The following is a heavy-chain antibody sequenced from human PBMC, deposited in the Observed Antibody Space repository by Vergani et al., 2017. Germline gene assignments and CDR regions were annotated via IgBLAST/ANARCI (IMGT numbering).Heavy chain of an antibody. V-gene: IGHV4-61*02. J-gene: IGHJ5*02. Sequence: QVQLQDSGPGLVTPSQTLSLTCSVSGGSFSSDNVYWTWIRQPAGKGLEWIGRIYTSGSTEYNPSLKSRVTISIDTSKNQFSLNLSSVTAADTAVYYCARAQYYNWFDPWGQGRMVTVSS. CDR3: ARAQYYNWFDP. D-gene: IGHD3-10*01. CDR1: GGSFSSDNVY. CDR2: IYTSGST.